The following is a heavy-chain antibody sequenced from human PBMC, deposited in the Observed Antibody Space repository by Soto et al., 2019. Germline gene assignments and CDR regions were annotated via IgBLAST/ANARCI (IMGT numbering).Heavy chain of an antibody. J-gene: IGHJ6*02. CDR1: GFTVSSNY. CDR3: AREGIAAAAPYYYYGMDV. D-gene: IGHD6-13*01. Sequence: EVQLVESGGGLVQPGGSLRLSCAASGFTVSSNYMSWVRQAPGKGLEWVSVIYSGGSTYYADSVKGRFTISRHNSKNTLYLQMNSLRAEDTAVYYCAREGIAAAAPYYYYGMDVWGQGTTVTVSS. V-gene: IGHV3-53*04. CDR2: IYSGGST.